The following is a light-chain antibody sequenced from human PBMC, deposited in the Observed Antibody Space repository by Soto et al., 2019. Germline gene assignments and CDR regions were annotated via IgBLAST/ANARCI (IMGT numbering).Light chain of an antibody. J-gene: IGKJ1*01. CDR3: QQSFNSPRT. CDR2: AAS. Sequence: DIQMTQSPSSLSASVGDRVTITCRASQSIRRSLNWYQQKPGKAPKLLIYAASSLHSGVPSRFSGTGSGTDFTLTISSLQPEDFAIYYCQQSFNSPRTFGQGTKVDIK. CDR1: QSIRRS. V-gene: IGKV1-39*01.